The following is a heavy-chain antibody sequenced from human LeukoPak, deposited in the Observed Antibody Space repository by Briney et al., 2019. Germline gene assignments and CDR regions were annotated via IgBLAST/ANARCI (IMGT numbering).Heavy chain of an antibody. Sequence: GGSLRLSCAASGFTVTNYAMYWVRPAPGKGLEWVSAISGRDDSTYYADSVKGRFTISRDTSKNTLFLQMNSLRAEDTAVYYCAKWGDYDILTGYYDPDYWGQGTLVTVSS. CDR1: GFTVTNYA. V-gene: IGHV3-23*01. CDR3: AKWGDYDILTGYYDPDY. J-gene: IGHJ4*02. D-gene: IGHD3-9*01. CDR2: ISGRDDST.